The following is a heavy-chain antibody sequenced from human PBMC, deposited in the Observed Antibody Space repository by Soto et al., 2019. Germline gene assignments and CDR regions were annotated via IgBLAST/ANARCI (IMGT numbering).Heavy chain of an antibody. D-gene: IGHD5-12*01. Sequence: QVQLVQSGAEVKKPASSVKVSCKASGGTFNNYPITWVRQAPGAGLEWLGGSIPIFGTANYAQNFQGRVTISVDESTSTAYMELSSLRSEDTAVYYCARGRGYSGDDHYYYFDLDVWGQGTTVTVSS. V-gene: IGHV1-69*01. CDR3: ARGRGYSGDDHYYYFDLDV. CDR1: GGTFNNYP. J-gene: IGHJ6*02. CDR2: SIPIFGTA.